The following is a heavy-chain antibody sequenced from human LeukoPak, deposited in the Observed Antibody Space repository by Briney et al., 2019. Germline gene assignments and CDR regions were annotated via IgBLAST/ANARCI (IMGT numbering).Heavy chain of an antibody. CDR3: ARGPTSSSWYFDY. V-gene: IGHV3-11*01. CDR2: ISSSGSTI. CDR1: GFTFSDYY. J-gene: IGHJ4*02. D-gene: IGHD6-13*01. Sequence: GGSLRLSCAASGFTFSDYYMSWIRQAPGKGLEWISYISSSGSTIYYADSVKGRFTISRDNAKNSLYLQMNSLRVEDTAIYYCARGPTSSSWYFDYWGQGTLVTVSS.